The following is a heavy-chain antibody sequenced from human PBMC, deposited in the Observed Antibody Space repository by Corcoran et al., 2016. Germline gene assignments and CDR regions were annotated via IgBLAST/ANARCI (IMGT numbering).Heavy chain of an antibody. J-gene: IGHJ4*02. CDR3: ASRKGGRDCYLFDY. CDR2: IIPIFGTA. CDR1: GGTFSSYA. Sequence: QVQLVQSGAEVKKPGSSVKVSCKASGGTFSSYAIRWVRQAPGQGLEWMGGIIPIFGTANYAQKFQGRVTITADKSTSTAYMELSSLRSEGTAVYYVASRKGGRDCYLFDYWGQGTLVTVSS. V-gene: IGHV1-69*06. D-gene: IGHD2-21*01.